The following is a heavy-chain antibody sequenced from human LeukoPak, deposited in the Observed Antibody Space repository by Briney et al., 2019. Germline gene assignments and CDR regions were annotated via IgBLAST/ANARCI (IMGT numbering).Heavy chain of an antibody. V-gene: IGHV1-8*01. CDR3: ARDAPQWRNAFEF. Sequence: ASVKVSCTASGYTFTSYDINWVRQATGQGLEWMGWMNPNSGNTGYAQKFQGRVTMTRNTSISTAYMELSSLRSEDTAVYYCARDAPQWRNAFEFWGQGTMVTVSS. D-gene: IGHD6-19*01. CDR1: GYTFTSYD. CDR2: MNPNSGNT. J-gene: IGHJ3*01.